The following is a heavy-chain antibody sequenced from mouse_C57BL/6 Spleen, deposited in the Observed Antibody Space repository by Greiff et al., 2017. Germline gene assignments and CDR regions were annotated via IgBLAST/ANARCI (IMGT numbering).Heavy chain of an antibody. V-gene: IGHV1-53*01. Sequence: QVQLQQPGTELVKPGASVKLSCKASGYTFTSYWMHWVKQRPGQGLEWIGNINPSNGGTNYNEKFKSKATLTVDKSSSTAYMQLSSLTSEDSAVYDCARGDNGKGVYFDCWGKGTTLTVSS. CDR2: INPSNGGT. D-gene: IGHD1-1*01. CDR3: ARGDNGKGVYFDC. CDR1: GYTFTSYW. J-gene: IGHJ2*01.